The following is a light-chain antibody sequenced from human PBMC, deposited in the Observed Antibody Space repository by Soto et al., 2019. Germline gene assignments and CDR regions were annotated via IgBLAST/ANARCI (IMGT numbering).Light chain of an antibody. CDR3: QNYDSDPIT. Sequence: DIQINQSPSSLSSSALDSITATCQASQGINNYLAWYQQKPGKVPKVLIYAASTLQPGVPSRFSGSGSGTDFTLTINSLQPDDIATYYCQNYDSDPITFGQGTRLEIK. CDR1: QGINNY. J-gene: IGKJ5*01. CDR2: AAS. V-gene: IGKV1-27*01.